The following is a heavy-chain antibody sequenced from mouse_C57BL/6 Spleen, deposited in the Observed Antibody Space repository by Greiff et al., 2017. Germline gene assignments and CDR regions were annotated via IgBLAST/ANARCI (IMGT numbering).Heavy chain of an antibody. V-gene: IGHV1-82*01. CDR2: IYPGDGDT. J-gene: IGHJ4*01. Sequence: VQLQQSGPELVKPGASVKISCKASGYAFSSSWMNWVKQRPGKGLEWIGRIYPGDGDTNYNGKFKGKATLTADKSSSTAYMQLSSLTSEDSAVYFCARWGGPHAMDYWGQGTSVTVSS. CDR3: ARWGGPHAMDY. CDR1: GYAFSSSW.